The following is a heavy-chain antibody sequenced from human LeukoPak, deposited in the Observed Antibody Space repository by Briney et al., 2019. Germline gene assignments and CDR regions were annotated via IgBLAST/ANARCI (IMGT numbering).Heavy chain of an antibody. V-gene: IGHV1-2*02. CDR3: ARGAKWIQLWLEELDY. CDR2: INPNSGGT. Sequence: GASVKVSCKASGYTFTGYYMHWVRQAPGQGLEWMGWINPNSGGTNYAQKFQGRVTMTRDTSISTAYMELSRLRSDDTAVYYRARGAKWIQLWLEELDYWGQGTLVTVSS. CDR1: GYTFTGYY. J-gene: IGHJ4*02. D-gene: IGHD5-18*01.